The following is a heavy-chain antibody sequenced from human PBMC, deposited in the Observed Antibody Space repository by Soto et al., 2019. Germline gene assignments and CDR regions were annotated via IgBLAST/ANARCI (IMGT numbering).Heavy chain of an antibody. D-gene: IGHD6-13*01. CDR2: SIPIFVTA. V-gene: IGHV1-69*13. J-gene: IGHJ4*02. CDR1: GGTFSSYA. CDR3: AIVSAAGSQYGYFHY. Sequence: VRVSCKASGGTFSSYAISWVRQAPGQGLEWMGGSIPIFVTANYAQKFQGRVTITADESTSTAYMELSSLRSEDTAVYYCAIVSAAGSQYGYFHYWCQGPLLTVFS.